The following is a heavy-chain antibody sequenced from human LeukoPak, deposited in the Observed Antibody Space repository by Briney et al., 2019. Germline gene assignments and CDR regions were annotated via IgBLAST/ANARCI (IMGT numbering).Heavy chain of an antibody. CDR2: ISSDSNTV. Sequence: GGSLRLSCAVSGFIFNNYNVNWVRQAPGKGLEWVSYISSDSNTVYYADSVGGRFPISRDNAKNSLFLQMNRQTAEDTAVYYRAGELPTYDFWLWGQGTLVTVSS. CDR3: AGELPTYDFWL. V-gene: IGHV3-48*01. J-gene: IGHJ4*02. CDR1: GFIFNNYN. D-gene: IGHD3-3*01.